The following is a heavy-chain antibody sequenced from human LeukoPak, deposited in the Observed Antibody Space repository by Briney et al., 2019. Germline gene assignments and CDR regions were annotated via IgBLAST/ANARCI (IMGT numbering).Heavy chain of an antibody. CDR1: GYTFTSYY. D-gene: IGHD2-15*01. Sequence: ASVKVSCKASGYTFTSYYIHWVRQAPGQGLEWMGVINPSGFSTTYAQKFQGRVTMTRDTHTRTVYMQLTSLRSEDTAVYYCGRVNSGGYRLDYWGQGTLVTVSS. CDR3: GRVNSGGYRLDY. J-gene: IGHJ4*02. V-gene: IGHV1-46*01. CDR2: INPSGFST.